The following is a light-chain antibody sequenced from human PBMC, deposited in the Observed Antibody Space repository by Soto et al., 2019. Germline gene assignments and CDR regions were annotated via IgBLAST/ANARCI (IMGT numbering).Light chain of an antibody. V-gene: IGKV1-39*01. J-gene: IGKJ2*01. CDR1: QSISSY. CDR3: QQSYSTPYT. Sequence: DIQMTQSPSSLSASVGDRVTLTCRASQSISSYLNWYQQKPGKAPKLLIYAASSLQSGDPSRFSGSGSGTDFTLTISSLPPEDFATYYCQQSYSTPYTFGQGTKLEIK. CDR2: AAS.